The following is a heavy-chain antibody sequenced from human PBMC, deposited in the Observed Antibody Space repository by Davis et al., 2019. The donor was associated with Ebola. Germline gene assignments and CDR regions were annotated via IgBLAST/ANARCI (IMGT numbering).Heavy chain of an antibody. D-gene: IGHD1-26*01. CDR3: ARAPPYSGSYLDHDAFDI. CDR1: GFTFSSYW. J-gene: IGHJ3*02. CDR2: INSDGSST. Sequence: PRGSLRLSCAASGFTFSSYWMHWVRQPPGKGLVWVSRINSDGSSTSYADSVKGRFTISRDNAKNTLYLQMNSLRAEDTAVYNCARAPPYSGSYLDHDAFDIWGQGTMVTVSS. V-gene: IGHV3-74*01.